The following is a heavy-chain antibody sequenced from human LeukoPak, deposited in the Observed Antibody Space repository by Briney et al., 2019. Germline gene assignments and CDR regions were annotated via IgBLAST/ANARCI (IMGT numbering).Heavy chain of an antibody. D-gene: IGHD3-22*01. Sequence: TGGSLRLSCAASGFTFSSYSMNWVRQAPGKGLEWVSSISSSSSYIYYADSVKGRFTISRDNAKNSLYLQMNSLRAEDTAVYYCARDALKYYYDSSGHYRNWFDPWGQGTLVTVSS. J-gene: IGHJ5*02. CDR1: GFTFSSYS. CDR3: ARDALKYYYDSSGHYRNWFDP. CDR2: ISSSSSYI. V-gene: IGHV3-21*01.